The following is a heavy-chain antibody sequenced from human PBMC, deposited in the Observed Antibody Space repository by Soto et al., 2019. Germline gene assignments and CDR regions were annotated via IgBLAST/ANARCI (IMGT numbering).Heavy chain of an antibody. CDR3: ARSRLTMVPEAD. D-gene: IGHD3-10*01. Sequence: SETLSLTCTVSGGSISSSSYYWGWIRQPPGKGLEWIGSIYYSGSTYYNPSLKSRVTISVDTSKNQFSLKLSSVTAADTAVYYCARSRLTMVPEADWGQGTLVTVSS. V-gene: IGHV4-39*01. CDR2: IYYSGST. CDR1: GGSISSSSYY. J-gene: IGHJ4*02.